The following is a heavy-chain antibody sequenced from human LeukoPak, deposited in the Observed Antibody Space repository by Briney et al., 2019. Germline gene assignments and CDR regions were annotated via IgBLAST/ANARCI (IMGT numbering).Heavy chain of an antibody. CDR3: ARLKPNNWNDPSYFDY. CDR1: GGSISSYH. Sequence: SETLSLTCTVSGGSISSYHWSWIRQPAGKGLEWIGRIYTSGSTNYNPSLKSRVTMSVDTSKNQFSLKLSSVTAADTAVYYCARLKPNNWNDPSYFDYWGQGTLVTVSS. D-gene: IGHD1-20*01. J-gene: IGHJ4*02. CDR2: IYTSGST. V-gene: IGHV4-4*07.